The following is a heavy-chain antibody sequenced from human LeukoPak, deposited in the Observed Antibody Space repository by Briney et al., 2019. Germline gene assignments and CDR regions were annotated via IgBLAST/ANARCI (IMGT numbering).Heavy chain of an antibody. D-gene: IGHD3-3*01. J-gene: IGHJ5*02. CDR1: GGSFSGYY. Sequence: KASETLSLTCAVYGGSFSGYYWSWIRQPPGKGLEWIGEINHSGSTNYNPSLKSRVTISVDTSKNQFSLKLSSVTAADTAVYYCARGGPITIFGVVIIPINWFDPWGQGTLVTVSS. CDR3: ARGGPITIFGVVIIPINWFDP. CDR2: INHSGST. V-gene: IGHV4-34*01.